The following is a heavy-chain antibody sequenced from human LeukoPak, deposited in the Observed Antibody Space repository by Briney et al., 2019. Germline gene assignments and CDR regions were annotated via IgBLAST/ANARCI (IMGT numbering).Heavy chain of an antibody. D-gene: IGHD1-20*01. CDR3: ARVGYNWNLWFDI. CDR1: GFSLTIGYF. J-gene: IGHJ3*02. CDR2: IFHSGST. Sequence: SETLSLTCTVSGFSLTIGYFWGWIRQPPGQGLEWIGSIFHSGSTYFNPSLKSRVTMSVDTSKNQFYLQLPSVTAADTAIYYCARVGYNWNLWFDIWGQGTMVTVSS. V-gene: IGHV4-38-2*02.